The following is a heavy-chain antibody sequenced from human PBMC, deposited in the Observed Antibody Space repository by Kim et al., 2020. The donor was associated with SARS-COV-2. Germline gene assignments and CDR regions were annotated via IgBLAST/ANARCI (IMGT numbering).Heavy chain of an antibody. Sequence: GGSLRLSCAASGFTVSSSYMSWVRQAPGKGLEWASVIYGDDSTFYADSVKGRFTVSRDNSKNTVYLQMNSLRAEDTAVYYCARDLGGRYSGGYWGQGTLVAVSS. J-gene: IGHJ4*02. CDR3: ARDLGGRYSGGY. D-gene: IGHD1-26*01. CDR2: IYGDDST. CDR1: GFTVSSSY. V-gene: IGHV3-53*01.